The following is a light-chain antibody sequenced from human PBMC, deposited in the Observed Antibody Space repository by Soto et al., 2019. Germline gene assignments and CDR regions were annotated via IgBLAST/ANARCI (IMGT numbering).Light chain of an antibody. CDR2: EVI. J-gene: IGLJ1*01. CDR3: SSYAGSRIYV. V-gene: IGLV2-8*01. CDR1: SGDVGGYNS. Sequence: QSVLTQPASVSGSPGQSVTISCTGSSGDVGGYNSVSWYQQHPGKAPKLIIYEVIRRPSGVPDRFSGSKFYNTASLTVSGLQPEDEAEYFCSSYAGSRIYVLGTGTKVTVL.